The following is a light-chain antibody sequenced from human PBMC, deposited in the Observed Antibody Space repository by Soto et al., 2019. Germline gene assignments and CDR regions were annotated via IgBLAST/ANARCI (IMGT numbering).Light chain of an antibody. CDR3: QQSYRTPRS. V-gene: IGKV1-39*01. J-gene: IGKJ1*01. Sequence: DIQMTQPPSSLSESVGDRVTITCRASQYVDTYLNWYQQKPGKAPKLLIYGASSLQSGVPSRFSGIGSGTDFTLTISSLQPEDSATYYCQQSYRTPRSFGQGTKVEVK. CDR2: GAS. CDR1: QYVDTY.